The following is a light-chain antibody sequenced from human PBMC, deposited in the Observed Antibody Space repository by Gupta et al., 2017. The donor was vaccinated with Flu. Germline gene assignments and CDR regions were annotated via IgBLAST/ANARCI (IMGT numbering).Light chain of an antibody. CDR3: QQDDDWPGT. V-gene: IGKV3-15*01. CDR2: DAS. Sequence: PATVSLSPGERATLSGRASQSVTTNLAWYQQKPGQAPRLLIYDASTRATGIPARFSGSWSGTDFTLTISSLQSEDFAIYYCQQDDDWPGTFGHWTKVDIK. J-gene: IGKJ3*01. CDR1: QSVTTN.